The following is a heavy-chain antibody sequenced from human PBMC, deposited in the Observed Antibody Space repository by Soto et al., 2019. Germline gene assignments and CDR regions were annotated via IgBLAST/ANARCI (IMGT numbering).Heavy chain of an antibody. D-gene: IGHD6-13*01. CDR2: IYHSGST. J-gene: IGHJ3*01. CDR3: ARDLGGIRATVRAD. V-gene: IGHV4-38-2*02. CDR1: VYSISSGYY. Sequence: PPEKLRVTYSVSVYSISSGYYWGWIRQPPGKGLEWIGSIYHSGSTYYNPSLKSRVTISVDTSTNQLSLKLSSVTAADTAVYDCARDLGGIRATVRADWAHGTMGLVS.